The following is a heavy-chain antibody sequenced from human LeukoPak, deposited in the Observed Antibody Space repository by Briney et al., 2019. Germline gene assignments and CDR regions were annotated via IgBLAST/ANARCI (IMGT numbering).Heavy chain of an antibody. Sequence: GGSQRLSCAASGFTFDDYGMSWVRQAPGKGLEWVSGINWNGGSTGYADSVKGRFTISRDNAKNSLYLQMNSLRAEDTALYYCARVQGYCSSTSCYFDYWGQGTLVTVSS. CDR2: INWNGGST. CDR1: GFTFDDYG. D-gene: IGHD2-2*01. J-gene: IGHJ4*02. CDR3: ARVQGYCSSTSCYFDY. V-gene: IGHV3-20*04.